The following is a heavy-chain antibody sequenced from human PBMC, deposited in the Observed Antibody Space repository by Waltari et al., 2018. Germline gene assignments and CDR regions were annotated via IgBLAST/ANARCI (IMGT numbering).Heavy chain of an antibody. Sequence: EEQLVESGGGLVQPGGSLRLSCVASGFGFSSSGMYWVRQAPGKALEWVSSISTSGDSIHHADSVKGRFTISRDNSKSSLYLQLSSLRAEDTAVYYCARVGGYYYYYMDVWGKGTTVTVSS. J-gene: IGHJ6*03. D-gene: IGHD3-16*01. CDR1: GFGFSSSG. V-gene: IGHV3-48*03. CDR3: ARVGGYYYYYMDV. CDR2: ISTSGDSI.